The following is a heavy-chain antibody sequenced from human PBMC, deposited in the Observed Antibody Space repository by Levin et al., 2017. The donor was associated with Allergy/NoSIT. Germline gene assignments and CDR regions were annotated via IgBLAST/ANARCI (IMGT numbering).Heavy chain of an antibody. CDR2: INTNTGNP. D-gene: IGHD3-3*01. J-gene: IGHJ4*02. CDR3: ARGIITIFGVVIIPLDY. Sequence: ASVKVSCKASGYTFTSYAMNRVRQAPGQGLEWMGWINTNTGNPTYAQGFTGRFVFSLDTSVSTAYLQISSLKAEDTAVYYCARGIITIFGVVIIPLDYWGQGTLVTVSS. V-gene: IGHV7-4-1*02. CDR1: GYTFTSYA.